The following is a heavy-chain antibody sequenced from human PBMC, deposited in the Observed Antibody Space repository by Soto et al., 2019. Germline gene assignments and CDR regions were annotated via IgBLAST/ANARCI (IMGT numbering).Heavy chain of an antibody. CDR3: AAHDSGGYSAEY. D-gene: IGHD3-22*01. CDR2: IHYSGST. Sequence: QLQLQESGPGLVKPSETLSLTCTVSGDSVTISDYYWGWLRQPPGKGVEWIGSIHYSGSTYYNPSLKSRVTISGDTSKKQFSLELTSVTAADAAVYYCAAHDSGGYSAEYGGQGPLVTVSA. J-gene: IGHJ4*02. CDR1: GDSVTISDYY. V-gene: IGHV4-39*01.